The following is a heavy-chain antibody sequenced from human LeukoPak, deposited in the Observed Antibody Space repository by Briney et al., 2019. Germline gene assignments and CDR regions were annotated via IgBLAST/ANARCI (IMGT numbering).Heavy chain of an antibody. J-gene: IGHJ4*02. Sequence: SETLSLTCAVYGDALSGYYWSWIRQAPGKGLDWIGEINHSGIPRYNPSLKSRVTISVDKSKNQFSLKLSSVTAADTAVYYCARGPPYSSGWHWGHPFDYWGQGTLVTVSS. CDR3: ARGPPYSSGWHWGHPFDY. CDR2: INHSGIP. D-gene: IGHD6-19*01. V-gene: IGHV4-34*01. CDR1: GDALSGYY.